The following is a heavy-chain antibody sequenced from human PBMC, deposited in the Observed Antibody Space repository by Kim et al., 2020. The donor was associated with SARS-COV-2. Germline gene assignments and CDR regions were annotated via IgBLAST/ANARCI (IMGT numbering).Heavy chain of an antibody. Sequence: GGSLRLSCAASGFTFSSYAMSWVRQAPGKGLEWVSAISASGGSTYYADSVKGRFTISRDNSKNTLYLQMNSLRAEDTAEYYCAKATSGNILTGYSPFDYGGQGTLVTVSS. D-gene: IGHD3-9*01. J-gene: IGHJ4*02. V-gene: IGHV3-23*01. CDR2: ISASGGST. CDR1: GFTFSSYA. CDR3: AKATSGNILTGYSPFDY.